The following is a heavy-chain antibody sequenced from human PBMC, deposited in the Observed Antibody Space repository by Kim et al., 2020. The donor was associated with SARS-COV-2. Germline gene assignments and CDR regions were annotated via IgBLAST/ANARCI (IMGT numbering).Heavy chain of an antibody. J-gene: IGHJ6*02. D-gene: IGHD1-26*01. V-gene: IGHV3-11*03. Sequence: SESGRFTISRDNAKNSLYLQMNCLRAEDTAVDYCARWELAFYYYYYYGMDVWGQGTTVTVSS. CDR3: ARWELAFYYYYYYGMDV.